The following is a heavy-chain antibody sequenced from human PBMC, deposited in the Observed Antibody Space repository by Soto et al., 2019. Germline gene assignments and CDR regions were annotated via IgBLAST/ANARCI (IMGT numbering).Heavy chain of an antibody. CDR2: ISGSGGST. J-gene: IGHJ4*02. V-gene: IGHV3-23*01. CDR1: GFTFSSYA. D-gene: IGHD3-3*01. Sequence: PGGSLRLSCAASGFTFSSYAMSWVRQAPGKGLEWVSAISGSGGSTYYADSVKGRFTISRDNSKNTLYLQMNSLRAEDTAVYYCAKAYEDYDFWSGYYPFDYWGQGTLVTVSS. CDR3: AKAYEDYDFWSGYYPFDY.